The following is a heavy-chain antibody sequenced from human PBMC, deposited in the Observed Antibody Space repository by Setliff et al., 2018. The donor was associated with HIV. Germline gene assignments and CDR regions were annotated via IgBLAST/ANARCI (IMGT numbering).Heavy chain of an antibody. CDR2: IFPDFGTA. V-gene: IGHV1-69*06. D-gene: IGHD2-21*01. CDR1: GGTFSKSA. Sequence: SVKVSCKASGGTFSKSAITWVRQAPGQGFEWLGRIFPDFGTANYAPQFRDRVTITADKSTSTAYMELSSLRSEDTAVYYCARGIPLWFDPWGQGTLVTVSS. CDR3: ARGIPLWFDP. J-gene: IGHJ5*02.